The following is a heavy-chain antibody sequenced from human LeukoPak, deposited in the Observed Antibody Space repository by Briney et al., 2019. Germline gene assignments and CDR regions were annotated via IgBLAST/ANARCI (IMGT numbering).Heavy chain of an antibody. CDR2: ISAYNGNT. D-gene: IGHD3-10*01. V-gene: IGHV1-18*01. J-gene: IGHJ4*02. CDR1: GYTFTSYG. CDR3: ARDCDYYGSGSYCD. Sequence: GASVKVSCKASGYTFTSYGISWVRQAPGQGLEWMGWISAYNGNTNYAQKLQGRVTMTTDTSTSTAYMELRSLRSDDTAVYYCARDCDYYGSGSYCDWGQGILVTVSS.